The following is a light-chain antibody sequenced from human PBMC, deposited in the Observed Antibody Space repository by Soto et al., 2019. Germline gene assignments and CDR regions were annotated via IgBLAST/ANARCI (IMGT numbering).Light chain of an antibody. J-gene: IGKJ2*01. CDR2: GAS. CDR1: QSVSSNY. V-gene: IGKV3-20*01. CDR3: QHFGSSPPMYT. Sequence: EIVLTQSPGTLSLSPGERATLSCRASQSVSSNYLAWYQQKPGQAPRLLIYGASSRATGISDMFSGSGSGTDFTLTISGVEPEDFAVYYCQHFGSSPPMYTFGQGTKLEIK.